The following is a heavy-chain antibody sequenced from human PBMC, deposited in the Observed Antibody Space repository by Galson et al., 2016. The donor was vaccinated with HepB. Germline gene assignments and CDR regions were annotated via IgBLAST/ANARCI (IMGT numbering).Heavy chain of an antibody. J-gene: IGHJ4*02. D-gene: IGHD3-22*01. V-gene: IGHV3-15*01. CDR2: IKSKTDGGTT. Sequence: SLRLSCAASGFTFSNAWMSWVRQAPGKGLEWVGRIKSKTDGGTTDYAAPVKGRFTIPRDDSKNTLYLQMNSLKTEDTAVYYCTTDPRIFNHYDSSGYYYLDYWGQGTLVTVSS. CDR1: GFTFSNAW. CDR3: TTDPRIFNHYDSSGYYYLDY.